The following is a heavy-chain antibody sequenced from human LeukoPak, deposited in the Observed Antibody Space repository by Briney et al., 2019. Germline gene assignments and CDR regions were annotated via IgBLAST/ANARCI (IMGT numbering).Heavy chain of an antibody. V-gene: IGHV1-18*01. CDR1: GGTFSSNA. CDR3: ARSSGSDAFDI. D-gene: IGHD1-26*01. Sequence: ASVKVSCKASGGTFSSNAISWVRQAPGPGLEWMGWISAYNGNTNYAQNLQDRVTMTTDTSTSTAYMELRSLRSDDTAVYYCARSSGSDAFDIWGQGTMVTVSS. J-gene: IGHJ3*02. CDR2: ISAYNGNT.